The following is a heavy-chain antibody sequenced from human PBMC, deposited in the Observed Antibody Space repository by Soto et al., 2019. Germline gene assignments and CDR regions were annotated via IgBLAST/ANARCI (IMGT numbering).Heavy chain of an antibody. V-gene: IGHV3-9*01. CDR3: VKDESINWYSGHFRH. J-gene: IGHJ1*01. D-gene: IGHD6-13*01. Sequence: EVQLVESGGGLVQPGRSLRLSCAASGFTFDDYAMHWVRQVPGKGLEWVSGINWNSGSIGYAESVKGRFAISRDNAKNSPHLQMNSLRAEDTAFYYCVKDESINWYSGHFRHWGQGTLVTVSS. CDR2: INWNSGSI. CDR1: GFTFDDYA.